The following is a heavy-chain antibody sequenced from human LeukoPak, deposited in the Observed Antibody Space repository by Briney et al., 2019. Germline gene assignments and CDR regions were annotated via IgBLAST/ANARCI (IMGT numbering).Heavy chain of an antibody. CDR1: GGSISSYY. CDR3: ARTHVLRYFRRGMDV. Sequence: SETLSLTCTVSGGSISSYYWSWIRQPPGKGLEWIGYIYYSGSTNYNPSLKSRVTISVDTSKNQFSLKLSSVTAADTAVYYCARTHVLRYFRRGMDVWGKGTTVTVSS. CDR2: IYYSGST. V-gene: IGHV4-59*08. J-gene: IGHJ6*04. D-gene: IGHD3-9*01.